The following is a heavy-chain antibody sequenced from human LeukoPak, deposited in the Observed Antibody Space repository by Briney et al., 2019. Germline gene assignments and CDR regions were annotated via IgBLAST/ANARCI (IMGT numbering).Heavy chain of an antibody. CDR1: GGSISSYY. Sequence: PSETLSLTCSVSGGSISSYYWSWIRQPPGKGLEWIGSIYHSGSTYYNPSLKSRVTISVDTSKNQFSLKLSSVTAADTAVYYCAWGYYYGSGSYFDYWGQGTLVTVSS. CDR3: AWGYYYGSGSYFDY. V-gene: IGHV4-59*04. J-gene: IGHJ4*02. D-gene: IGHD3-10*01. CDR2: IYHSGST.